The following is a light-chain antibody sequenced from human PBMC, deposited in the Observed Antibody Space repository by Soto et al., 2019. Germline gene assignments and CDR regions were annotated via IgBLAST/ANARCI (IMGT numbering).Light chain of an antibody. Sequence: QSALTQPASVSGSPGQSITISCTGNSSDVGGYNYVSWYQLHPGKPPKLMIYDVSIRPSGVSNRFSGSKSGNTASLTISGLPAEDEADYYCSSYTSSGSVVFGGGTKVTVL. J-gene: IGLJ2*01. CDR3: SSYTSSGSVV. CDR1: SSDVGGYNY. CDR2: DVS. V-gene: IGLV2-14*03.